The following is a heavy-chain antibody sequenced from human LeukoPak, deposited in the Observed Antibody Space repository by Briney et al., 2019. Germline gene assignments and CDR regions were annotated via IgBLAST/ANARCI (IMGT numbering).Heavy chain of an antibody. J-gene: IGHJ4*02. D-gene: IGHD3-22*01. Sequence: GGSLRLSCAASGFTFSNYAMSWVRQAPGKGLEWVSAMSAGGSSTWYADSVKGRLTISRDNSKNTLFLQMNSLRAEDTAVYYSAKDLYDSSGSRYDYWGQGTLVTVSS. CDR2: MSAGGSST. CDR1: GFTFSNYA. V-gene: IGHV3-23*01. CDR3: AKDLYDSSGSRYDY.